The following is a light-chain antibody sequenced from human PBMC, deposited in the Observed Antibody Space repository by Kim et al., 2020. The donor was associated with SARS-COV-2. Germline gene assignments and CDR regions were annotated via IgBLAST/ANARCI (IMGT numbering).Light chain of an antibody. CDR3: MQVLQTPFT. CDR1: QSLLHSNGYNY. J-gene: IGKJ3*01. V-gene: IGKV2-28*01. CDR2: LGS. Sequence: PASSSCRSSQSLLHSNGYNYMNRYLQKPGQSPQLLIYLGSNRAPGVPDRFSGSGSGTDFTLKISRVEAEDVGVYYCMQVLQTPFTFGPGTKVDIK.